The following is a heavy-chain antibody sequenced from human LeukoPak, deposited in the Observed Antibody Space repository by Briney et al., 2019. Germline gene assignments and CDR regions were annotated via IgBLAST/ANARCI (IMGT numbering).Heavy chain of an antibody. CDR3: ARRGPLLLWLDP. CDR1: GGSISGGTYY. V-gene: IGHV4-39*01. J-gene: IGHJ5*02. Sequence: KPSETLSLICIVSGGSISGGTYYWGWIRQPPGKGLEWIGSIYYSGSTYYNPSLKSRVTISVDTSKNQFSLKLSSVTAADTAVYYCARRGPLLLWLDPWGQGTLVTVSS. D-gene: IGHD2-15*01. CDR2: IYYSGST.